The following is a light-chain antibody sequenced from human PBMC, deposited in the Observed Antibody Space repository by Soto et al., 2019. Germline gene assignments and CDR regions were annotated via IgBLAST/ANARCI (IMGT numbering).Light chain of an antibody. V-gene: IGLV1-40*01. J-gene: IGLJ1*01. CDR3: QSYDSSLSGV. CDR2: GNN. CDR1: SSNFGAGYA. Sequence: QSVLTQPPSVSGAPGQRVTISCSGSSSNFGAGYAVQWYQQLPGTAPKLLIYGNNNRPSGVPDRFSGSKSGTSASLAITWLKAEDEADYYCQSYDSSLSGVFGSGTKVTVL.